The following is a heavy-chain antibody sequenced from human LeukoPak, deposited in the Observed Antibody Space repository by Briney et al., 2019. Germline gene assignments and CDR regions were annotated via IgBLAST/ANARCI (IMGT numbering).Heavy chain of an antibody. J-gene: IGHJ4*02. CDR2: ISSSSSYI. CDR1: GFTFSSYS. V-gene: IGHV3-21*01. Sequence: GGSLRLSCAASGFTFSSYSMNWVRQAPGKGLEWVSSISSSSSYIYYADSVKGRFTISRDNAKNSLYLQMNSLRAEDTAVYYCARDETTFGGVFYWGQGTLVTVSS. CDR3: ARDETTFGGVFY. D-gene: IGHD3-16*01.